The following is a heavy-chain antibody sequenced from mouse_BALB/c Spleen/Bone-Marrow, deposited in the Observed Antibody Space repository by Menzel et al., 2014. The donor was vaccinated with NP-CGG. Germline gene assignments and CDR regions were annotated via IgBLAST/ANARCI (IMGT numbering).Heavy chain of an antibody. J-gene: IGHJ2*01. CDR2: IDPANGNT. Sequence: VQLQQSGAELVKPGASVKLSCTASGFNIKDTYMHWVKQRPEQGLEWIGRIDPANGNTKYDPKFQGKATITADTSSNTAYLQLSSLTSEDTAVYYCARYYYGFYFDYWSQGTTLTVSS. CDR1: GFNIKDTY. CDR3: ARYYYGFYFDY. D-gene: IGHD1-1*01. V-gene: IGHV14-3*02.